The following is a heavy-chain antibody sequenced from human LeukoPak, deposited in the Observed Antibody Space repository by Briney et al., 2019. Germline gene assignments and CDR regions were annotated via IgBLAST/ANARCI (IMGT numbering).Heavy chain of an antibody. CDR2: IYHSGST. CDR1: GYSISSGYY. Sequence: SETLSLTGTVSGYSISSGYYWGWIRQPPGKGLEWIGSIYHSGSTYYNPSLKSRVTISVDTSKNQFSLKLSSVTAADTAVYYCASPARNCSSTSCRRRVEMATIRSSAFDIWGQGTMVTVSS. V-gene: IGHV4-38-2*02. CDR3: ASPARNCSSTSCRRRVEMATIRSSAFDI. J-gene: IGHJ3*02. D-gene: IGHD2-2*01.